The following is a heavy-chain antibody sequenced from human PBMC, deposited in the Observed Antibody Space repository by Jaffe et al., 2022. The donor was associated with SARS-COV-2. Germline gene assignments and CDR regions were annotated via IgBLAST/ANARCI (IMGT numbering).Heavy chain of an antibody. CDR2: IKSKTDGETT. CDR3: SSVSTSNWSLRYYYGMDV. V-gene: IGHV3-15*01. Sequence: EVQLVESGGGLVKPGGSLRLSCAASGFTFSNAWMSWVRQVPGKGLEWVGRIKSKTDGETTDYAAPVKGRFTISRDDSRNTLYLQMNSLKTEDAAVYSCSSVSTSNWSLRYYYGMDVWGQGTTVTVSS. J-gene: IGHJ6*02. D-gene: IGHD6-13*01. CDR1: GFTFSNAW.